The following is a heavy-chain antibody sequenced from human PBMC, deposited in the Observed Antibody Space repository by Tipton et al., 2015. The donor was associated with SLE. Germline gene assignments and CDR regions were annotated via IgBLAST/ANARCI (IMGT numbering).Heavy chain of an antibody. D-gene: IGHD2-2*01. V-gene: IGHV3-23*01. CDR3: ARDTAYRYYCSSTSCKSAFDI. Sequence: SLRLSCAASGFTFSSYAMSWVRQAPGKGLEWVSAISGSGGSTYYADSVKGRFTISRDNSKNTLYLQMNSLRAEDTAVYYCARDTAYRYYCSSTSCKSAFDIWGQGTMVTVSS. J-gene: IGHJ3*02. CDR2: ISGSGGST. CDR1: GFTFSSYA.